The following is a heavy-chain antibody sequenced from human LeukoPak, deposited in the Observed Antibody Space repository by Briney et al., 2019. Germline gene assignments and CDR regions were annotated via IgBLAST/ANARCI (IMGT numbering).Heavy chain of an antibody. CDR1: GGSISSYY. D-gene: IGHD6-13*01. V-gene: IGHV4-59*08. CDR2: IYYSGST. Sequence: SETLSLTCTVSGGSISSYYWSWIRQPPGKGLEWIGYIYYSGSTNYNPSLQSRVTISVDTSKNQFSLKLSSVTAADTAVYYCARGYVFFFHYWGQGTLVTVSS. J-gene: IGHJ4*02. CDR3: ARGYVFFFHY.